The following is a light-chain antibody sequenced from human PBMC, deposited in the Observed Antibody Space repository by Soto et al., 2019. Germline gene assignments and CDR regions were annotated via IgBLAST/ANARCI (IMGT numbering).Light chain of an antibody. CDR2: SNN. V-gene: IGLV1-47*02. CDR1: SSNIGTNY. CDR3: AAWDDSLRGPV. J-gene: IGLJ2*01. Sequence: QSVLTQPPSASGTPGQRVIISCSGSSSNIGTNYVYWYQQLPGTAPKLLIYSNNQRPSGVPDRFSGSKSGTSASLAISGLRSEDEADYYCAAWDDSLRGPVFGGGTKLTVL.